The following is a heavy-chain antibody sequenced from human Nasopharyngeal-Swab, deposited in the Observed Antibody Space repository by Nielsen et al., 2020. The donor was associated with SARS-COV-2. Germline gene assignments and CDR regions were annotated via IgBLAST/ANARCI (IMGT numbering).Heavy chain of an antibody. CDR2: ISSSSSYI. Sequence: GGSLRLSCAASGFTFSSYAMSWVRQAPGKGLEWVSSISSSSSYIYYADSVKGRFTISRDNAKNSLYLQMNSLRAEDTAVYYCARASGYGEGAFDIWGQGTMVTVSS. V-gene: IGHV3-21*01. CDR3: ARASGYGEGAFDI. D-gene: IGHD4-17*01. J-gene: IGHJ3*02. CDR1: GFTFSSYA.